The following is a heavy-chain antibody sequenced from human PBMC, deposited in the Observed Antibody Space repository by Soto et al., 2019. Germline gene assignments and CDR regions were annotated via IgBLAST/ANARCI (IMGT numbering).Heavy chain of an antibody. CDR2: ISGDSGNT. CDR3: ERGARQTYFSGGSCILDD. Sequence: ASVKVSCKAPGYTLPSSGISWVRQAPGQGLEWMGWISGDSGNTSYAQRLQDRVTMTTDTSTSTVYMELRSLTYDDTAVYYCERGARQTYFSGGSCILDDCGQGTLVTVSS. D-gene: IGHD2-15*01. V-gene: IGHV1-18*01. CDR1: GYTLPSSG. J-gene: IGHJ4*02.